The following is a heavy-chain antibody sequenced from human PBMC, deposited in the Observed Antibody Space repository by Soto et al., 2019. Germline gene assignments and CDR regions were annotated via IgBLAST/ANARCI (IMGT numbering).Heavy chain of an antibody. Sequence: PSETLSLTCAVSGGSMSSYDWSCIRQPPGKGLEWIGYISASGSTNYNPSLKSRVTISVDTSTNEFSLELRSMTAADTAVYYCARNSEYSSSTDYWGQGTLVTVSS. J-gene: IGHJ4*02. CDR3: ARNSEYSSSTDY. CDR2: ISASGST. V-gene: IGHV4-59*01. CDR1: GGSMSSYD. D-gene: IGHD6-6*01.